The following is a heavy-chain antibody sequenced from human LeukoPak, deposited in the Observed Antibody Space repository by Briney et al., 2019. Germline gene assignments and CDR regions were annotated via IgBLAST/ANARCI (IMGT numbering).Heavy chain of an antibody. J-gene: IGHJ4*02. CDR3: ARDKRRSYGRYFAH. Sequence: SETLSLTCSVFGDPISSYHWNWIRKPPGKGLEWIAYMQSTGNSQYNPSLKSRVAMSVDTSKNQVVLNLSSVTAADTAVYYCARDKRRSYGRYFAHWGQGMLVAVSS. V-gene: IGHV4-59*01. CDR2: MQSTGNS. D-gene: IGHD5-18*01. CDR1: GDPISSYH.